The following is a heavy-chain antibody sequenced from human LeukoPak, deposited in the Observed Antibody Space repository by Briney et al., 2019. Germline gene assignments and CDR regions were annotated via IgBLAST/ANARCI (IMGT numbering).Heavy chain of an antibody. V-gene: IGHV3-23*01. CDR3: AKETYYYDSSGIFDY. CDR1: GFTFSSYA. CDR2: ISGSGGST. D-gene: IGHD3-22*01. Sequence: TGGSLGLSCAASGFTFSSYAMSWVRQAPGKGLEWVSAISGSGGSTYYADSVKGRFTISRDNSKNTLYLQMNSLRAEDTAVYYCAKETYYYDSSGIFDYWGQGTLVTVSS. J-gene: IGHJ4*02.